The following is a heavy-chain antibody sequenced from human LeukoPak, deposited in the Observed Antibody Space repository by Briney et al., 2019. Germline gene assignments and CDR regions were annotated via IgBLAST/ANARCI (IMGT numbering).Heavy chain of an antibody. CDR1: SGSTSQSY. CDR2: IYYSGST. Sequence: PSETLSLTCTVSSGSTSQSYWSCLRQPPGMGLEWIGYIYYSGSTTYNPSLKSRVTMSVDTSRNQFSLRLRSVTAADTAVYYCARGDYCSSSTCYRNVFDIWGQGTVVTVSS. V-gene: IGHV4-59*01. CDR3: ARGDYCSSSTCYRNVFDI. D-gene: IGHD2-2*01. J-gene: IGHJ3*02.